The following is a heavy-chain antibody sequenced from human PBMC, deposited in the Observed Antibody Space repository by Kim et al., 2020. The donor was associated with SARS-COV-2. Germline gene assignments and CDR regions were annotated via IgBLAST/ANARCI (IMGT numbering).Heavy chain of an antibody. CDR2: IGTAGDT. D-gene: IGHD3-16*01. V-gene: IGHV3-13*01. Sequence: GGSLRLSCAASGFTFSSYDMHWVRQATGKGLEWVSAIGTAGDTYYPGSVKGRFTISRENAKNSLYLQMNSLRAGDTAVYYCARVALGYYGMDVWGQGTTVTVSS. CDR1: GFTFSSYD. J-gene: IGHJ6*02. CDR3: ARVALGYYGMDV.